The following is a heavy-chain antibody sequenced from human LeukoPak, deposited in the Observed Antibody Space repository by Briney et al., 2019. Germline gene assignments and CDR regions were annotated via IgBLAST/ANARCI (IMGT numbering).Heavy chain of an antibody. CDR2: ISYDGINK. Sequence: SGGSLRLSCAASGFTFSNYAMTWVRQAPGKGLEWVAVISYDGINKYYADSVKGRFTISRDNSKNTLYLQMNSLRPEDTAVYYCARDGITMVRGATNVEVFYWGQGTLVTVSS. J-gene: IGHJ4*02. D-gene: IGHD3-10*01. CDR3: ARDGITMVRGATNVEVFY. CDR1: GFTFSNYA. V-gene: IGHV3-30-3*01.